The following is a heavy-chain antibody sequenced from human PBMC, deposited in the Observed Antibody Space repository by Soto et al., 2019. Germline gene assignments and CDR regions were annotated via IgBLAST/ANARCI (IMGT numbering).Heavy chain of an antibody. CDR1: GHSFTSYY. D-gene: IGHD6-19*01. J-gene: IGHJ4*02. Sequence: GASVKVSCKASGHSFTSYYIHWVRQAPGHGLEWMGLISPSGFSTSYAQRFQGRVAMTNDTSTSTFYMDLSSLTSEDTAVYYCAREAVAFDYWGQGTLVTVSS. CDR2: ISPSGFST. V-gene: IGHV1-46*01. CDR3: AREAVAFDY.